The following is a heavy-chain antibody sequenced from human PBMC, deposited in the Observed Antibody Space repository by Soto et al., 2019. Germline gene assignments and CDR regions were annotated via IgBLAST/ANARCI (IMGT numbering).Heavy chain of an antibody. D-gene: IGHD6-6*01. CDR1: GGSISSSSYY. V-gene: IGHV4-39*01. CDR2: IYYSGST. CDR3: ARHALAARARRSPGGYNWFDP. J-gene: IGHJ5*02. Sequence: SETLSLTCTVSGGSISSSSYYWGWIRQPPGKGLEWIGSIYYSGSTYYNPSLKSRVTISVDTSKNQFSLKLSSVTAADTAVYYCARHALAARARRSPGGYNWFDPWGQRTLVTVSS.